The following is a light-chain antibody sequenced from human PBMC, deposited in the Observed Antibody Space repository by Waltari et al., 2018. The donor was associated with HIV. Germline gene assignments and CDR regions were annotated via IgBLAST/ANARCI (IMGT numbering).Light chain of an antibody. CDR2: EGS. V-gene: IGKV3-11*01. J-gene: IGKJ3*01. CDR1: QSIGRY. Sequence: EIVFPPSPPTLSLSPGERATLSCRPRQSIGRYLGWFHPEPGQAPRLLIYEGSRRATDIPARFSGSGSGTDFTLTIRSLELEDFATYYCQRSSTWPPRSTFGHGTKVDI. CDR3: QRSSTWPPRST.